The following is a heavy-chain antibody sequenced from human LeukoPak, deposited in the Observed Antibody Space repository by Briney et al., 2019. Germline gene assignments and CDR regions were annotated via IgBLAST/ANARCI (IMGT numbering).Heavy chain of an antibody. V-gene: IGHV1-8*01. J-gene: IGHJ4*02. Sequence: ASVKVSCKASGYTFTSHDINWVRQATGQGLEWMGWMDPNSGNTGYAQKFQGRVAMTRDTSINTAYLDLYSLRSEDTAVYYCARGYSPSVRTTGNDYWGQGTLVTVSS. CDR2: MDPNSGNT. CDR3: ARGYSPSVRTTGNDY. CDR1: GYTFTSHD. D-gene: IGHD1-1*01.